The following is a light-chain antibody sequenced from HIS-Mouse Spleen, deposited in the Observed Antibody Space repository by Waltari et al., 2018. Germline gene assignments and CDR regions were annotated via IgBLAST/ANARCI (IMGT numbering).Light chain of an antibody. Sequence: DIVMTQSPDSLAVSLGERATSNCKSSQSVLYSSNNKNYLAWYQQKPGQPPKLLIYWASTRESGVPDRFSGSGSGTDFTLTISSLQAEDVAVYYCQQYYSTRFTFGPGTKVDIK. CDR1: QSVLYSSNNKNY. CDR3: QQYYSTRFT. V-gene: IGKV4-1*01. J-gene: IGKJ3*01. CDR2: WAS.